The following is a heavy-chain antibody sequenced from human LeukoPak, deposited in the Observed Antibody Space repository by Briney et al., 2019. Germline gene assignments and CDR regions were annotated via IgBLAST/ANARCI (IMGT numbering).Heavy chain of an antibody. Sequence: PSETLSLTCTVSGGSISSSSYYWGWIRQPPGKGLEWIGSIYYSGSTYYNPSLKSRVTISVDTSKNQFSLKLSSVTAADTAVYYCARGRSGSYLLLSPLFDYWGQGTLVTVSS. CDR1: GGSISSSSYY. D-gene: IGHD1-26*01. CDR2: IYYSGST. V-gene: IGHV4-39*01. J-gene: IGHJ4*02. CDR3: ARGRSGSYLLLSPLFDY.